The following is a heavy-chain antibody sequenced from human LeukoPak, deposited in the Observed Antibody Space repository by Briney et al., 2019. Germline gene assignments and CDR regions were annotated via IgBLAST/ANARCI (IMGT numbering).Heavy chain of an antibody. V-gene: IGHV3-48*04. J-gene: IGHJ4*02. CDR3: ARSSVSSSYTY. CDR2: IHDNGGAI. D-gene: IGHD2-15*01. CDR1: GFTFSDYG. Sequence: PGGSLRLSCEASGFTFSDYGMTWVRQSPGKGLEWISYIHDNGGAIYYADSVKGRFAISRDNAKNSLYLQMNSLRAEDTAVYYCARSSVSSSYTYWGQGTLVTVSS.